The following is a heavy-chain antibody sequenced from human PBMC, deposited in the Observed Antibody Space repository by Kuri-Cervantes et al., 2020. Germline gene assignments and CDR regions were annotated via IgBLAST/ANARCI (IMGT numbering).Heavy chain of an antibody. CDR1: GYTFTSYG. V-gene: IGHV1-18*01. D-gene: IGHD6-19*01. J-gene: IGHJ1*01. Sequence: ASVKVSCKASGYTFTSYGISWVRQAPGQGLEWMGWISAYNGSTNYAQKLQGRVTMTTDTSTSTAYMELRSLRSDDTAVYYCARDRSVAGPEYFQHWGQGTLVTVSS. CDR3: ARDRSVAGPEYFQH. CDR2: ISAYNGST.